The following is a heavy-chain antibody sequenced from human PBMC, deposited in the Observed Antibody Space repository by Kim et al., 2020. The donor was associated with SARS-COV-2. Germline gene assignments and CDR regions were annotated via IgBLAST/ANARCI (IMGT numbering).Heavy chain of an antibody. Sequence: ASVKVSCKVSGYSLTEFSMHWVRQAPGKGLEWMGGFDSEDGETVYAQMFQGRVTLTEDTSTDTAYMELNGLTSEDTAVYYCATDMRYLSYSRRDWRDYWGQGTLVTVSS. D-gene: IGHD1-26*01. V-gene: IGHV1-24*01. CDR3: ATDMRYLSYSRRDWRDY. CDR2: FDSEDGET. J-gene: IGHJ4*02. CDR1: GYSLTEFS.